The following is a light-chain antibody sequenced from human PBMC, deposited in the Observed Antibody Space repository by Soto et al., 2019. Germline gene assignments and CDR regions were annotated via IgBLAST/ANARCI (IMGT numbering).Light chain of an antibody. V-gene: IGKV1-27*01. J-gene: IGKJ4*01. CDR3: QKYYSGPLT. CDR1: QDIGSY. Sequence: DIQMTQSPSSLSASVGDRVTITCRASQDIGSYLAWYQQKSGRVPELLIYSASTLQSVVPSRFIGSGYGADFSLTNSGLQPEDAATYYCQKYYSGPLTFGGGTTVDI. CDR2: SAS.